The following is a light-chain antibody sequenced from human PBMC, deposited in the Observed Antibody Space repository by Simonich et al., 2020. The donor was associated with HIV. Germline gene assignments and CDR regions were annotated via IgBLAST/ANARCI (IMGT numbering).Light chain of an antibody. CDR2: KVS. CDR1: QSLVQSVGNTY. V-gene: IGKV2-30*02. J-gene: IGKJ3*01. Sequence: DVVMTQSPLSLPVTLGEPASISCRSSQSLVQSVGNTYWHWVQQRPGQFPRRLIHKVSNRDSGVPDRFSGSGSGTDFTLKISRVEAEDVGVYYCMQGTLPFTFGPGTKVDIK. CDR3: MQGTLPFT.